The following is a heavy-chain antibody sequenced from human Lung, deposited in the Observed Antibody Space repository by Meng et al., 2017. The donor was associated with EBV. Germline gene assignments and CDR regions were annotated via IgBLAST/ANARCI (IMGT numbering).Heavy chain of an antibody. CDR3: ARDFYGDYSLLDY. J-gene: IGHJ4*03. V-gene: IGHV3-30*12. Sequence: VPAVASGGGVAHPGRPLSLSCAASGYTFSSYGMHWVRQAPGKGLEWLTFIWYDGVKKSYTDSVKGRFTISRDNSRNTLYLEMDSLRAEDTAMYYCARDFYGDYSLLDYWGHGTLVTVSS. D-gene: IGHD4-17*01. CDR1: GYTFSSYG. CDR2: IWYDGVKK.